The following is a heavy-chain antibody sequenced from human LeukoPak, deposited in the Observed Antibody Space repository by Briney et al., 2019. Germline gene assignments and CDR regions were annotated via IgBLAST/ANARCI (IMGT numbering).Heavy chain of an antibody. CDR2: IYYSGST. J-gene: IGHJ4*02. D-gene: IGHD3-22*01. V-gene: IGHV4-59*01. CDR3: AGYYDSFFHY. CDR1: GGSISSYY. Sequence: SETLSLTCTVSGGSISSYYWSWIRQPPGKGLEWIGYIYYSGSTNYNPSLKSRVTISVDTSKNQVSLKPSSVTAADTAVYYCAGYYDSFFHYWGQGTLVTVSS.